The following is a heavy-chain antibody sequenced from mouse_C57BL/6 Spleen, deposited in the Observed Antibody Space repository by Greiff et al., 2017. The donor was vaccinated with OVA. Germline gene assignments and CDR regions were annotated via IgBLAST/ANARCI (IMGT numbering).Heavy chain of an antibody. Sequence: VQLQQSGPELVKPGASVKISCKASGYAFSSSWMNWVKQRPGKGLEWIGRIYPGDGDTNYNGKFKGKATLTADKSSSTAYMQLSSLTSEDSAVYFCAPRIYYDYDLFDYWGQGTTLTVSS. D-gene: IGHD2-4*01. CDR2: IYPGDGDT. J-gene: IGHJ2*01. V-gene: IGHV1-82*01. CDR1: GYAFSSSW. CDR3: APRIYYDYDLFDY.